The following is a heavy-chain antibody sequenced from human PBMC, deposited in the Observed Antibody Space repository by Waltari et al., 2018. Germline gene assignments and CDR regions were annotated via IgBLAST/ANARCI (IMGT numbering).Heavy chain of an antibody. V-gene: IGHV4-61*09. J-gene: IGHJ3*02. CDR3: ARFRDGYNPVRAFDI. D-gene: IGHD5-12*01. CDR2: IYTSGST. Sequence: QVQLQESGPGLVKPSQTLSLTCTVSGGSISSGSYYWSWIRQPAGKGLEWIGYIYTSGSTNYNPSLKSRVTISVDTSKNQFSLKLSSVTAADTAVYYCARFRDGYNPVRAFDIWGQGTMVTVSS. CDR1: GGSISSGSYY.